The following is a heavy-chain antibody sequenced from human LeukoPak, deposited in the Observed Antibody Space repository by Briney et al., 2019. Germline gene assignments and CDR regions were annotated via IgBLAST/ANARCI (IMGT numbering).Heavy chain of an antibody. CDR1: GASISNDY. Sequence: SETLSLTCTISGASISNDYWGWIRQPPGKGLEWIASASTYYRSSLESRATRSIDTSKNQFSLRLTSLTAADTAVYYCGRHAAYAPFDLWGQGSLVTVSS. CDR2: AST. CDR3: GRHAAYAPFDL. V-gene: IGHV4-39*01. D-gene: IGHD4-17*01. J-gene: IGHJ4*02.